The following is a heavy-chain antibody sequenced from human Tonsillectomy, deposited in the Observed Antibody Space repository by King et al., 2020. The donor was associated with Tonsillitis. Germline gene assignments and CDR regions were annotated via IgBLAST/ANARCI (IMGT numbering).Heavy chain of an antibody. D-gene: IGHD6-13*01. CDR2: ITNSGSST. CDR3: AKADGVAAAADD. V-gene: IGHV3-23*04. Sequence: VQLVESGGGLVQPGGSLRLSCAASGFTFSTHAMSWVRQAPGKGLEWVSGITNSGSSTYYADSVKGRFTISRDTSKNTLYLQMNSLRAEDTAVYFCAKADGVAAAADDCGQGTLVTVSS. J-gene: IGHJ4*02. CDR1: GFTFSTHA.